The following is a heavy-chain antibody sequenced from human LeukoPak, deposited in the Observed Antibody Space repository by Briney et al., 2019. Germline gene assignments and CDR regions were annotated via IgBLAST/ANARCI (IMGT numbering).Heavy chain of an antibody. Sequence: GGSLRLSCAASGFTFTTYSMNWVRQTPGKGLEWVSFISSSSSYIYYADSVKGRFTISRDNAKNSLYLQINSLRAEDTAVYYCARESTYMNYFDYWGQGTLVTVSS. D-gene: IGHD4-11*01. J-gene: IGHJ4*02. CDR3: ARESTYMNYFDY. CDR1: GFTFTTYS. V-gene: IGHV3-21*01. CDR2: ISSSSSYI.